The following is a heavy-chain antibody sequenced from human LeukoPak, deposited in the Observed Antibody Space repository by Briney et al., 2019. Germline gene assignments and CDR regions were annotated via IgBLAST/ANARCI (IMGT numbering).Heavy chain of an antibody. CDR2: IKQDGSEK. D-gene: IGHD3-10*01. CDR3: AREVRGVIGPADY. J-gene: IGHJ4*02. Sequence: GGSLRLSCAASGFTFSSYWMSWVRQAPGKGLEWVANIKQDGSEKYYVDSVKGRFTISRDNAKNSLYLQMNSLRAEDTAVYYCAREVRGVIGPADYWGQGTLVTVSS. CDR1: GFTFSSYW. V-gene: IGHV3-7*01.